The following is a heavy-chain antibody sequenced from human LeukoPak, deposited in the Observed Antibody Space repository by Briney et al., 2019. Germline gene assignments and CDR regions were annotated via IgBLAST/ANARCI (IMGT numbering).Heavy chain of an antibody. CDR3: AREGDQGPFCGSTSCYVY. Sequence: GGSLRLSCAASGFTFRNYWMHWVRQAPGKGLVWVSRINSDGSSTSYADSVKGRFTISRDNAKNTLYLQMNSLRAEDTAVYYCAREGDQGPFCGSTSCYVYWGQGTLVTVSS. V-gene: IGHV3-74*01. CDR2: INSDGSST. J-gene: IGHJ4*02. CDR1: GFTFRNYW. D-gene: IGHD2-2*01.